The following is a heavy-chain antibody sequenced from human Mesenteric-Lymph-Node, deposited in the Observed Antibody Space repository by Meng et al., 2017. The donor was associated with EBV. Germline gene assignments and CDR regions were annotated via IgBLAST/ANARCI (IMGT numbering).Heavy chain of an antibody. CDR1: GFSLTTSGVG. V-gene: IGHV2-5*02. Sequence: QITLKEPGPTLVKPTQTLTLACTFSGFSLTTSGVGVAWIRQPPGKALEWLALIYWDGDKRYSPSLDSRLTITKDTSRNQVVVTLTNMDPVDTATYYCVHITSYSLIPYWGQGTLVTVSS. J-gene: IGHJ4*02. CDR3: VHITSYSLIPY. CDR2: IYWDGDK. D-gene: IGHD3-16*01.